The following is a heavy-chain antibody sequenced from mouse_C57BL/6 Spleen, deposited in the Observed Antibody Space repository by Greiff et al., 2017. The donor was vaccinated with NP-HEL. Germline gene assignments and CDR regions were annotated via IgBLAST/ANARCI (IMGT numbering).Heavy chain of an antibody. V-gene: IGHV1-22*01. J-gene: IGHJ1*03. CDR3: ARGAVVATRYFDV. Sequence: VQLQQSGPELVKPGASVKMSCKASGYTFTDYNMHWVKQSHGKSLEWIGYINPNNGGTSSNQKFKGKATLTVTKSSSTAYMGLRSLTSEDSAVYYCARGAVVATRYFDVWGTGTTVTVSS. CDR2: INPNNGGT. D-gene: IGHD1-1*01. CDR1: GYTFTDYN.